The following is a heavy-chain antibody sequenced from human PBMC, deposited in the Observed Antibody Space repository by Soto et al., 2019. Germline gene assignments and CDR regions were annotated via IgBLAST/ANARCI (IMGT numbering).Heavy chain of an antibody. CDR3: ATAITMIVVSGAFDI. J-gene: IGHJ3*02. CDR1: GGSISSSSYY. Sequence: PSETLSLTCTVSGGSISSSSYYWGWIRQPPGKGLEWIGSIYYSGSTYYNPSIKSRVTISVDTSKNQFSLKLSSVTAADTAVYYCATAITMIVVSGAFDIWGQGTMVTVSS. CDR2: IYYSGST. D-gene: IGHD3-22*01. V-gene: IGHV4-39*01.